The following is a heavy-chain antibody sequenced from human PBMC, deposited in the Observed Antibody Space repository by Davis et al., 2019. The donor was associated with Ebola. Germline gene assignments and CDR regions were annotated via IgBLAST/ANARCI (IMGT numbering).Heavy chain of an antibody. J-gene: IGHJ4*01. CDR1: DDSISSATYY. CDR3: ATIPFNYYDRSGPQY. Sequence: PSETLSLTCTVSDDSISSATYYWSWIRQPAGKALEWIGHIHISGRTTYNPSLKSRTTISLDTSKNQFSLELSSVTAADTAVYYCATIPFNYYDRSGPQYWGHGTLVTVSS. CDR2: IHISGRT. D-gene: IGHD3-22*01. V-gene: IGHV4-61*09.